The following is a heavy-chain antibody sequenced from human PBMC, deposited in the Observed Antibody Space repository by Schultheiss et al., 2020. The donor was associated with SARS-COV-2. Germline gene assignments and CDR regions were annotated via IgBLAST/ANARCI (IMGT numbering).Heavy chain of an antibody. CDR3: ARMESITMIAV. CDR2: IIPILGIA. CDR1: GYTFTGYY. J-gene: IGHJ4*02. V-gene: IGHV1-69*02. Sequence: SVKVSCKASGYTFTGYYIHWVRQAPGQGLEWMGRIIPILGIANYAQKFQGRVTITADKSTSTAYMELSSLRSEDTAVYYCARMESITMIAVWGQGTLVTVAS. D-gene: IGHD3-22*01.